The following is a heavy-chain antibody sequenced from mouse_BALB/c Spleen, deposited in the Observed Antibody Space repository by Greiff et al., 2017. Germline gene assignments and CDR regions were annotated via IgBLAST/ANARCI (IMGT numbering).Heavy chain of an antibody. V-gene: IGHV3-2*02. CDR3: ARWTIYYYGSSYRDAMDY. J-gene: IGHJ4*01. D-gene: IGHD1-1*01. CDR1: GYSITSDYA. CDR2: ISYSGST. Sequence: EVQLQESGPGLVKPSQSLSLTCTVTGYSITSDYAWNWIRQFPGNKLEWMGYISYSGSTSYNPSLKSRISITRDTSKNQFFLQLNSVTTEDTATYYCARWTIYYYGSSYRDAMDYWGQGTSVTVSS.